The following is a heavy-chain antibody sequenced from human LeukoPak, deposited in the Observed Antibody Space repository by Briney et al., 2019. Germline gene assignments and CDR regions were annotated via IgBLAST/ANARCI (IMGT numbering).Heavy chain of an antibody. Sequence: GRSLRLSCAASGFTFSSYGMHWVRQAPGKGLEWVSYISSNSITIYYADSVKGRFTISRDSAKNSLYLQMNSLRDEDTAAYYCARGYSALDYWGQGTLVTVSS. D-gene: IGHD6-13*01. CDR1: GFTFSSYG. CDR3: ARGYSALDY. V-gene: IGHV3-48*02. J-gene: IGHJ4*02. CDR2: ISSNSITI.